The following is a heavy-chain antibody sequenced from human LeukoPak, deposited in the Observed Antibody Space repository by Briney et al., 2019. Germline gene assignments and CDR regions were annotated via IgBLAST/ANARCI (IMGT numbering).Heavy chain of an antibody. J-gene: IGHJ6*04. CDR1: GFTFSRYW. CDR2: IKQDGSEK. Sequence: GGSLRLSCAPSGFTFSRYWMSWVRQAPGKGLEWVANIKQDGSEKYYVDSVKGRFTISRDNAKNSLYVQMNSLRAEDTAVYYCARKAYGVDVWGKGTTVTVSS. CDR3: ARKAYGVDV. V-gene: IGHV3-7*03.